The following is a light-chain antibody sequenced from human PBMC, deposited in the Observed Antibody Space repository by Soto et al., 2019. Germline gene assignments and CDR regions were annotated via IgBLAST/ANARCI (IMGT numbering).Light chain of an antibody. J-gene: IGKJ1*01. CDR3: QHYGRSPT. CDR2: AAS. CDR1: QSVTSTY. V-gene: IGKV3-20*01. Sequence: EIVLKQSPGTLSLSPGERATLSCRASQSVTSTYLSWYQQKPGQAPRLLFYAASSRAMGVPDRFTGSGSGTDFTLTINRLEPEDFAVYYCQHYGRSPTFGPGTKV.